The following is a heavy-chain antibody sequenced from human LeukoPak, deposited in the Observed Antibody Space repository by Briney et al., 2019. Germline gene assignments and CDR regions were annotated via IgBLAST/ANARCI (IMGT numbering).Heavy chain of an antibody. CDR3: ARDGDCSSTSCYGYYYYCGMDV. D-gene: IGHD2-2*01. Sequence: ASVKVSCKASGYTFTSYGISWVRQAPGQGLEWMGWISAYNGNTNYAQKLQGRVTMTTDTSTSTAYMELRSLRSDDTAVYYCARDGDCSSTSCYGYYYYCGMDVWGQGTTVTVSS. CDR2: ISAYNGNT. V-gene: IGHV1-18*01. J-gene: IGHJ6*02. CDR1: GYTFTSYG.